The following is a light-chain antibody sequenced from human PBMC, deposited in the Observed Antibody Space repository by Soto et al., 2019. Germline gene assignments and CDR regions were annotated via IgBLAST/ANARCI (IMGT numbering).Light chain of an antibody. CDR2: GAS. CDR1: QSINKY. V-gene: IGKV1-39*01. Sequence: DIPMTQSPSSLSASVGDRVTITCRASQSINKYLNWYQQKPGKAPKLLIYGASSLQSGVPSRFSGSGSGTDFTLTISSLQPEDSATYYCQQSFNTALTFGGGTKVEIK. J-gene: IGKJ4*01. CDR3: QQSFNTALT.